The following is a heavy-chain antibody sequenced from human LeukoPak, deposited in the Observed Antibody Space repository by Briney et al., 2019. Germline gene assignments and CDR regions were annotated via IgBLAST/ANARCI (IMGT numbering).Heavy chain of an antibody. CDR2: ISWNSGSI. CDR1: GFTFSSYS. V-gene: IGHV3-9*01. Sequence: PGGSLRLSCAASGFTFSSYSMSWVRQAPGKGLEWVSGISWNSGSIGYADSVKGRFTISRDNAKNSLYLQMNSLRAEDTALYYCAKDRNFFVEMATTYFDYWGQGTLVTVSS. D-gene: IGHD5-24*01. J-gene: IGHJ4*02. CDR3: AKDRNFFVEMATTYFDY.